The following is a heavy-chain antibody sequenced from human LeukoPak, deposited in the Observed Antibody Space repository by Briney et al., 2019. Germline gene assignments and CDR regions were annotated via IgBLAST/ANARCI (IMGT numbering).Heavy chain of an antibody. CDR3: ARSSHYDILAGYSKEDAFGI. V-gene: IGHV3-53*01. D-gene: IGHD3-9*01. J-gene: IGHJ3*02. Sequence: GRSLTLSCAASGLTVSSNYMSWVRQAPGKGLEWVSVIYNGGSKDYAGSVKGRFTISRDHSKNTLSLQMNSLEVEDTAWYYCARSSHYDILAGYSKEDAFGIWGQGTMVAVSS. CDR1: GLTVSSNY. CDR2: IYNGGSK.